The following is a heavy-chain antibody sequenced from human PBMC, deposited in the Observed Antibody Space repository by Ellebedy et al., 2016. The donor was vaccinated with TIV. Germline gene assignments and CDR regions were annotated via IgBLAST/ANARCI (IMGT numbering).Heavy chain of an antibody. Sequence: ASVKVSCKASGYTFTGYYMHWVRQAPGQGLEWMGRIIPILGIANYAQKFQGRVTITADKSMSTAYMELSSLRSEDTAVYYCARGGSYEYYFDYWGQGTLVTVSS. D-gene: IGHD3-22*01. CDR2: IIPILGIA. J-gene: IGHJ4*02. CDR3: ARGGSYEYYFDY. CDR1: GYTFTGYY. V-gene: IGHV1-69*04.